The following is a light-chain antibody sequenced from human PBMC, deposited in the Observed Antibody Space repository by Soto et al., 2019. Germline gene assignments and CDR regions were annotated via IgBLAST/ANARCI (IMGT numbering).Light chain of an antibody. CDR1: QSVNSSF. V-gene: IGKV3-20*01. CDR2: GAS. CDR3: QQYGSSPPIT. Sequence: EIVLTQSPGTLSLSPGERATLSCSASQSVNSSFFAWYQQKPGQAPRLLIYGASSRATGIPDRFSGSGSGTDFTLTISRLEPEDFAVYYCQQYGSSPPITFGQGTRLEIK. J-gene: IGKJ5*01.